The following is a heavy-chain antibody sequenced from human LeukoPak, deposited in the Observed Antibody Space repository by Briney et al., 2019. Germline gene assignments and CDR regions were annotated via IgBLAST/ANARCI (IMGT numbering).Heavy chain of an antibody. CDR2: IWYDGSDS. D-gene: IGHD6-6*01. J-gene: IGHJ4*02. CDR1: GFTFNNYG. CDR3: ARDRLPDY. Sequence: GGSLRLPCAASGFTFNNYGMLWVRQAPVKGLEWVAVIWYDGSDSYYADSVKGRFTVSRDNSKNTLYLQMNSLRVEDTAVYYCARDRLPDYWGQGTLVTVSS. V-gene: IGHV3-33*01.